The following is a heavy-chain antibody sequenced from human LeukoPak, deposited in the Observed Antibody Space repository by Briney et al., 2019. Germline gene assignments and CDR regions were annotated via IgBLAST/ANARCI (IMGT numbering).Heavy chain of an antibody. CDR1: GFSFSSYA. Sequence: GGSLRLSCAASGFSFSSYAMSWVRQAPGKGLEWVSAISGSGGSTYYADSVKGRFTISRDNSKNTLYLQMNSLRAEDTAVYYCAKDPGVVPADSYFDYWGQGTLVTVSS. J-gene: IGHJ4*02. CDR3: AKDPGVVPADSYFDY. V-gene: IGHV3-23*01. D-gene: IGHD2-2*01. CDR2: ISGSGGST.